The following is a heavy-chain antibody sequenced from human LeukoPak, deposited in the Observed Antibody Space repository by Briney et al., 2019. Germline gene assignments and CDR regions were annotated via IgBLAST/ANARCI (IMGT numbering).Heavy chain of an antibody. D-gene: IGHD3-3*01. CDR2: ISGSSGST. CDR1: GFTFSSYA. V-gene: IGHV3-23*01. Sequence: GGSLRLSCAASGFTFSSYAMSWVRQAPGKGLEWVSAISGSSGSTYYADSVKGRFTISRDNSKNTLYLQMNSLRAEDTAVYYCAKGLWSGYWWYFDYWGQGTLVTVSS. CDR3: AKGLWSGYWWYFDY. J-gene: IGHJ4*02.